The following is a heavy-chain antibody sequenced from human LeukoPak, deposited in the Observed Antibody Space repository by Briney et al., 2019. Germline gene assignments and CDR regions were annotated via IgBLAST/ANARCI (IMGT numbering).Heavy chain of an antibody. CDR2: IDGDGSDT. J-gene: IGHJ3*01. Sequence: PGGSLRLSCAASGFTVSSNYMSWVRQAPGKGPVWVSHIDGDGSDTDYADSVKGRFTTSRDNAKKTLYLQMNSLRAEDTAVYYCATDLYVAYYDILIGSPNALDVWGQGTMVTVSS. CDR3: ATDLYVAYYDILIGSPNALDV. D-gene: IGHD3-9*01. V-gene: IGHV3-74*01. CDR1: GFTVSSNY.